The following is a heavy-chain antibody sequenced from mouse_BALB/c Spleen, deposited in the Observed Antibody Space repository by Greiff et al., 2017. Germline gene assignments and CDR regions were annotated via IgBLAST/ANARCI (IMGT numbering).Heavy chain of an antibody. J-gene: IGHJ4*01. CDR1: GYSITSDYA. D-gene: IGHD2-1*01. CDR2: ISYSGST. V-gene: IGHV3-2*02. Sequence: EVQLVESGPGLVKPSQSLSLTCTVTGYSITSDYAWNWIRQFPGNKLEWMGYISYSGSTSYNPSLKSRISITRDTSKNQFFLQLNSVTTEDTATYYCARRGNYGAMDYWGQGTSVTVSS. CDR3: ARRGNYGAMDY.